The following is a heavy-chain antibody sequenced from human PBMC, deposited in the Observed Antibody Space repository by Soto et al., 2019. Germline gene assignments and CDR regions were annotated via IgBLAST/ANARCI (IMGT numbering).Heavy chain of an antibody. D-gene: IGHD6-6*01. V-gene: IGHV4-31*03. CDR3: ARESIAARLIDY. J-gene: IGHJ4*02. Sequence: SETLSLTCTVSGGSISSGGYYWSWIRQHPGKGLEWIGYIYYSGSTYYNPSLKSRVTISVDTSKNQFSLKLSSVTAAGTAVYYCARESIAARLIDYWGQGTLVTVS. CDR1: GGSISSGGYY. CDR2: IYYSGST.